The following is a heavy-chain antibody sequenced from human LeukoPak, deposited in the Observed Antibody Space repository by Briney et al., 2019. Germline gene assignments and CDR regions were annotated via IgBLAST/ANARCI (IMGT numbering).Heavy chain of an antibody. D-gene: IGHD3-10*01. CDR3: ARGLRDYYGSGHQDY. J-gene: IGHJ4*02. CDR1: GYTFTSYY. V-gene: IGHV1-46*01. CDR2: INPSGGST. Sequence: GASVKVSCKASGYTFTSYYMHWVRQAPGQGLEWMGIINPSGGSTSYAQKFQGRVTMTRDMSTSTVYMELSSLRSEDTAVYYCARGLRDYYGSGHQDYWGQGTLVTVSS.